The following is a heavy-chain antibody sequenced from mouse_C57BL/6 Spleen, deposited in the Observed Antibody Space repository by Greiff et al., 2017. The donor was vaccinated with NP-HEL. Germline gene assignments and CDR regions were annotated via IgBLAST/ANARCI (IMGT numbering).Heavy chain of an antibody. D-gene: IGHD2-4*01. J-gene: IGHJ3*01. CDR3: TSLIYYDYGGPFFAY. CDR2: ISRGGDYI. CDR1: GFTFSSYA. V-gene: IGHV5-9-1*02. Sequence: EVQLVESGEGLVKPGGSLKLSCAASGFTFSSYAMSWVRQTPEKRLEWVAYISRGGDYIYYADTVKGRFTISRDNARNTLYLQMSSLKSEDTAMYYCTSLIYYDYGGPFFAYWGQGTLVTVSA.